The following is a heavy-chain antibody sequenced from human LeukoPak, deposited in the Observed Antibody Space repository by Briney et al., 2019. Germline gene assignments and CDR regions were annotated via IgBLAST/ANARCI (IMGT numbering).Heavy chain of an antibody. CDR3: ARHGFGRSFDC. J-gene: IGHJ4*02. CDR2: IDYSGST. CDR1: GGSIGTYY. V-gene: IGHV4-59*08. D-gene: IGHD3-10*01. Sequence: SETLSLTCTVSGGSIGTYYWSWIRQPPGKGLQWIGYIDYSGSTNYNPSLKSRVTISVDTSKNQFSLKLSSVTAADTAVYYCARHGFGRSFDCWGQGTLVTVSS.